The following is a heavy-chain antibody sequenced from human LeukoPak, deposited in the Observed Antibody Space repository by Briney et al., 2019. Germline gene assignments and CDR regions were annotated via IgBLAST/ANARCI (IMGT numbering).Heavy chain of an antibody. Sequence: ASVKASCKASGYTFTGYYMHWVRQAPGQGLVWMGRINPNSGGTNYAQKFQGRVTMTRDTSISTAYMELSRLRSDDTAVYSCARALRWGYYYYYMDVWGKGTTVTVSS. CDR3: ARALRWGYYYYYMDV. CDR2: INPNSGGT. CDR1: GYTFTGYY. J-gene: IGHJ6*03. V-gene: IGHV1-2*06. D-gene: IGHD3-16*01.